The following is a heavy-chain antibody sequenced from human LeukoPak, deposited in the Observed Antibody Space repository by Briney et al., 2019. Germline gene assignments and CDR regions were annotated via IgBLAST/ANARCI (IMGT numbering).Heavy chain of an antibody. D-gene: IGHD6-13*01. CDR1: GGSISSSSYY. Sequence: PSETLSLTCTVSGGSISSSSYYWGWIRQPPGKELEWIGSIYYSGSTYYNPSLKSRVTISVDTSKNQFSLKLSSVTAADTAVYYCARAIYISYWYDDAFDIWGQGTMVTVSS. CDR3: ARAIYISYWYDDAFDI. V-gene: IGHV4-39*07. CDR2: IYYSGST. J-gene: IGHJ3*02.